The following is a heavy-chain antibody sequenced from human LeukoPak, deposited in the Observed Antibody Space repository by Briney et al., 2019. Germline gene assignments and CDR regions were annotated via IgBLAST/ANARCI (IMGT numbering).Heavy chain of an antibody. J-gene: IGHJ4*02. V-gene: IGHV4-39*07. CDR3: AREAQLVGTDY. Sequence: ASETLSLTCTVSGVSISSSSYYWGWVRQPPGKGLEWIVSIYYSWTNYYNPSLKSRVPISVDTSKNQFSLKLNSVTAADTAVYYCAREAQLVGTDYWGQGTLVTVSS. CDR2: IYYSWTN. D-gene: IGHD6-13*01. CDR1: GVSISSSSYY.